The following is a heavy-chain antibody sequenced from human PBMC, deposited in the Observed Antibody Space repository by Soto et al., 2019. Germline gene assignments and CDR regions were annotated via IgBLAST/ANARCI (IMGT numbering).Heavy chain of an antibody. Sequence: GGSLRLSCAASGFTFSTYTMKWVRQAPGKGLEWVSSISSGSSYIYYADSVRGRCTISRDNAKNSLFLQVNSLRAEDTAVYYCARVINQQLVGTGDYWGQGTLVTVSS. D-gene: IGHD6-13*01. V-gene: IGHV3-21*01. CDR2: ISSGSSYI. CDR1: GFTFSTYT. CDR3: ARVINQQLVGTGDY. J-gene: IGHJ4*02.